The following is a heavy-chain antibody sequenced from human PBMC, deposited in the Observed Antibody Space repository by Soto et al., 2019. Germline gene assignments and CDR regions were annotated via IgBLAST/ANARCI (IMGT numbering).Heavy chain of an antibody. CDR2: INPSGGSK. CDR3: VKGGGYVGWFDP. V-gene: IGHV1-46*01. J-gene: IGHJ5*02. D-gene: IGHD5-12*01. CDR1: GYTFTSYY. Sequence: QVQLVQSGAEVKKPGASVKVSCKASGYTFTSYYMHWVRQAPGQGLEWMGIINPSGGSKSYEQKFQGRVTMTRDTSTSTVYMELRSLRSEDTAVYYCVKGGGYVGWFDPWGQGTLVTVSS.